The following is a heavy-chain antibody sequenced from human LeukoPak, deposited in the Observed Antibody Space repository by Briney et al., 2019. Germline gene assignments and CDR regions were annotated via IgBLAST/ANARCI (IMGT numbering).Heavy chain of an antibody. CDR2: IYYSGST. CDR1: GGSISSYY. Sequence: SETLSLTCTVSGGSISSYYWNWIRQPPGKGLEWIGFIYYSGSTNYNPSLKSRIIISVDTSKNQFSLKLTSVTAADTAVYYCARHHCSSTSCYRDFDYWGQGTLVTVSS. D-gene: IGHD2-2*01. CDR3: ARHHCSSTSCYRDFDY. V-gene: IGHV4-59*08. J-gene: IGHJ4*02.